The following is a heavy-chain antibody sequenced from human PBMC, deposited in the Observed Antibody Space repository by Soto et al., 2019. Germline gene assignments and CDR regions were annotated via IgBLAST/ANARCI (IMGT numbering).Heavy chain of an antibody. J-gene: IGHJ5*02. CDR1: GGSISSGGYS. D-gene: IGHD2-2*01. Sequence: SETLSLTCAVPGGSISSGGYSWSWIRQPPGKGLEWIGYIYHSGSTYYNPSLKNRVTISVDRSKNQFSLKLSSVTAADTAVYYCARVPDRWGQGTLVTVSS. V-gene: IGHV4-30-2*01. CDR3: ARVPDR. CDR2: IYHSGST.